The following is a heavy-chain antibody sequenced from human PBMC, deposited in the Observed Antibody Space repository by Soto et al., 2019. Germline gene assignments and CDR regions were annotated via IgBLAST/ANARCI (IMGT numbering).Heavy chain of an antibody. CDR2: IYDAGTT. CDR3: ARRGSGHTFDY. V-gene: IGHV4-39*01. Sequence: QVQLQESGPGLVKPSETLSLTCAVSGASVSRIGFHWGWIRQPPGQGLEWIGSIYDAGTTFYNPSLKSRVTIAADTSKNHFSLRLTSVTAADTAVYYCARRGSGHTFDYWGQGTLGTVSS. CDR1: GASVSRIGFH. J-gene: IGHJ4*02. D-gene: IGHD3-10*01.